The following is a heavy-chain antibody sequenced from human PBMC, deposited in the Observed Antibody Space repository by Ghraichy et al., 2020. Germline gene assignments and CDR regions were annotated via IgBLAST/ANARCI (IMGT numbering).Heavy chain of an antibody. CDR1: GGSIASGDHS. CDR3: AREMYSGSGSWDV. D-gene: IGHD3-10*01. V-gene: IGHV4-30-2*01. J-gene: IGHJ6*02. CDR2: IYYRGFT. Sequence: SETLSLTCVVSGGSIASGDHSWNWFRQPPGKGLEWIGAIYYRGFTTYSPSFRNRIILSMDMSMNKFSLKIMSVTAGDAATYYCAREMYSGSGSWDVWGQGTTVIVSS.